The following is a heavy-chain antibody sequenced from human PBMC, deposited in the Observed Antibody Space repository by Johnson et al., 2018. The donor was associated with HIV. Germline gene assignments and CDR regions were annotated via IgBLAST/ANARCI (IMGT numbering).Heavy chain of an antibody. Sequence: QVQLVESGGGAVQPGRSPRLSCIVSGFTFTSSAMHWVRQAPGKGLEWVAVISYDGSNKYYADSVKGRFTISRDNSKNTLYLQMNSLRAEDTAVYYCARDEWELDAFDIWGQVTMVTVSS. D-gene: IGHD1-26*01. J-gene: IGHJ3*02. CDR1: GFTFTSSA. V-gene: IGHV3-30-3*01. CDR2: ISYDGSNK. CDR3: ARDEWELDAFDI.